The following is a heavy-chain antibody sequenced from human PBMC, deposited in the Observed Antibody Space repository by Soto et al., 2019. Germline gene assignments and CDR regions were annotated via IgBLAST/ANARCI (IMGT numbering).Heavy chain of an antibody. V-gene: IGHV3-23*01. CDR3: AKVFEWRYDFWSGYDAFDI. CDR1: GFTFSSYA. CDR2: ISGSGGST. J-gene: IGHJ3*02. D-gene: IGHD3-3*01. Sequence: PGVSLRLSCAASGFTFSSYAMSWVRQAPGKGLEWVSAISGSGGSTYYADSVKGRFTISRDNSKNTLYLQMNSLRAEDTAVYYCAKVFEWRYDFWSGYDAFDIWGQGTMVTVSS.